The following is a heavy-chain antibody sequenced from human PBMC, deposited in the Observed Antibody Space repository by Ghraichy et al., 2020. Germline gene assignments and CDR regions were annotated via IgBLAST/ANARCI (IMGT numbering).Heavy chain of an antibody. Sequence: SETLSLTCAVSGGSISSGGSISSGGYSWSWIRQPPGKGLEWVGYIYYSGITNYNHSLKSRFTISVDTSKNQFSLKLSSVTAEDTAGYYCSREETWNWYSDLWGRGTLFTVSS. CDR3: SREETWNWYSDL. CDR1: GGSISSGGSISSGGYS. J-gene: IGHJ2*01. CDR2: IYYSGIT. V-gene: IGHV4-61*08.